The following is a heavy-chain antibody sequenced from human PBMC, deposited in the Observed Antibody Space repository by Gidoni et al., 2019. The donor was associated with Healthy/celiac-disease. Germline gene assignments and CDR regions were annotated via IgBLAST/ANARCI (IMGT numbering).Heavy chain of an antibody. V-gene: IGHV3-23*01. J-gene: IGHJ4*02. CDR3: AKVEFAAAGTAFPFNY. Sequence: EVQLLESGGGLVQPGGSLRLSCAAAGFTFSSYDMSWVRQAPGKGLGWVSAISGSGGSTYYADSVKGRFTISRDNSKNTLYLQMNSLRAEDTAVYYCAKVEFAAAGTAFPFNYWGQGTLVTVSS. D-gene: IGHD6-13*01. CDR1: GFTFSSYD. CDR2: ISGSGGST.